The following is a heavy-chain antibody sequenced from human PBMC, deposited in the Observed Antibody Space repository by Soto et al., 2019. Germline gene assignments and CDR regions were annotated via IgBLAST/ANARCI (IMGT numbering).Heavy chain of an antibody. CDR1: GYTFTRYT. Sequence: ASVKVSCKASGYTFTRYTMHWVRQAPGQRLEWMGWINAGNGNTKYSQKFQGRVTITRDTSASTAYMELSSLRSEDTAVYYRARGWVAAEDYYYYGMDVWGQGTTVTVSS. CDR2: INAGNGNT. V-gene: IGHV1-3*01. D-gene: IGHD6-13*01. CDR3: ARGWVAAEDYYYYGMDV. J-gene: IGHJ6*02.